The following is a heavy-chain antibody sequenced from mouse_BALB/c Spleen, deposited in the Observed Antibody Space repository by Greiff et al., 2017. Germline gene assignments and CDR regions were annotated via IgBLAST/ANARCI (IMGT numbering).Heavy chain of an antibody. J-gene: IGHJ2*01. D-gene: IGHD1-1*01. Sequence: QVQLQQSGAELVKPGASVKLSCKASGYTFTSYWMHWVKQRPGQGLEWIGEINPSNGRTNYNEKFKSKATLTVDKSSSTAYMQLSSLTSEDSAVYYCTRGKDYYGSSYYFDYWGQGTTLTVSS. CDR1: GYTFTSYW. V-gene: IGHV1S81*02. CDR3: TRGKDYYGSSYYFDY. CDR2: INPSNGRT.